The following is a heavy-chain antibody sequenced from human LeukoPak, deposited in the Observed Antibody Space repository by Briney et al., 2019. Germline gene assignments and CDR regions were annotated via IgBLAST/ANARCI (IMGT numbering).Heavy chain of an antibody. D-gene: IGHD3-22*01. J-gene: IGHJ4*02. CDR1: GFTFSSYA. V-gene: IGHV3-23*01. CDR3: AKDLTDYYDSSPGY. CDR2: ISGSGGST. Sequence: GGSLRLSCAASGFTFSSYAMSWVRQAPGKGLEWVSAISGSGGSTYYADSVKGRFTISRDNSKNTLYLQMNSLRAEDTAVYYCAKDLTDYYDSSPGYWGQGTLVTVYS.